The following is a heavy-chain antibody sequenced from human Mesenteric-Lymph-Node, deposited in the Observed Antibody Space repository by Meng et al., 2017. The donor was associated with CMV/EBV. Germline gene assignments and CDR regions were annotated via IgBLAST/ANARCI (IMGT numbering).Heavy chain of an antibody. Sequence: GGSLRLSCAVSGFTFSSYWMSWVRQAPGKGLEWVANIKQDGSEKYYADSVKGRFTISRDNSKNTLYLQMNSLRAEDTAVYYCARVGISVAGTDYYYYYYGMDVWGQGTTVTVSS. CDR2: IKQDGSEK. D-gene: IGHD6-19*01. J-gene: IGHJ6*02. V-gene: IGHV3-7*03. CDR3: ARVGISVAGTDYYYYYYGMDV. CDR1: GFTFSSYW.